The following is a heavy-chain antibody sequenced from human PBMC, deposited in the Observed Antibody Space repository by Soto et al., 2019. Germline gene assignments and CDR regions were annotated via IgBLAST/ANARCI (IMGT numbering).Heavy chain of an antibody. CDR1: GSSFIDYY. CDR3: ARPPGYISDWYYFDL. V-gene: IGHV1-2*02. D-gene: IGHD3-9*01. CDR2: ISPKRGGT. Sequence: APVKVSCKASGSSFIDYYMHWVRQAPGQGFEWMGRISPKRGGTNYAQKFEGRVTMTWDTSLNTAYMELSRLISQDTAGYYCARPPGYISDWYYFDLWGKRTLVTICS. J-gene: IGHJ4*02.